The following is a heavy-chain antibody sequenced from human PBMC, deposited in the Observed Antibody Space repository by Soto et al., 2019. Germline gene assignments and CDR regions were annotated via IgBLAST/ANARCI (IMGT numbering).Heavy chain of an antibody. CDR1: GYTFTSYY. CDR2: INPSGGST. Sequence: QVQLVQSGAEVKKPGASVKVSCKASGYTFTSYYMHWVRQAPGQGLEWMGIINPSGGSTSYAQKFQGRVTMTRDTSTSTVYMELSSLRSEDTAVYYCAREGLYCSSTSCYTLYYGMDVWGQGTTVTVSS. CDR3: AREGLYCSSTSCYTLYYGMDV. D-gene: IGHD2-2*02. V-gene: IGHV1-46*01. J-gene: IGHJ6*02.